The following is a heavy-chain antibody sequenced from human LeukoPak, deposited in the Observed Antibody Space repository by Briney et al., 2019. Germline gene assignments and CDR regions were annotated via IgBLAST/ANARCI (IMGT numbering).Heavy chain of an antibody. CDR2: ISHAGDT. CDR1: GYPITRSYN. D-gene: IGHD1-26*01. J-gene: IGHJ4*02. V-gene: IGHV4-38-2*02. Sequence: SETLSLTCTVSGYPITRSYNWGLIRQSPGKGLEWIASISHAGDTYYNPSLKSRVTISADTSKNHFSLTLSSVTAPDTAGYFCARGEVGDFDHWGQGTLVTVSS. CDR3: ARGEVGDFDH.